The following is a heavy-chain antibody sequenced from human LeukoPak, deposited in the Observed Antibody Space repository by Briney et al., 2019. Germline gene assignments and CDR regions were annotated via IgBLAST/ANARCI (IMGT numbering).Heavy chain of an antibody. J-gene: IGHJ4*02. D-gene: IGHD7-27*01. CDR2: IYDSGST. Sequence: SETLSLTCTVSGGSISSYYWSWIRQPPGKGLEWIGDIYDSGSTNYNLSLKSRVTISVDTSKNQFSLKLSTVTAADTAVYYCARKLGNTTFDNWGQGTLVTVSS. CDR1: GGSISSYY. CDR3: ARKLGNTTFDN. V-gene: IGHV4-59*08.